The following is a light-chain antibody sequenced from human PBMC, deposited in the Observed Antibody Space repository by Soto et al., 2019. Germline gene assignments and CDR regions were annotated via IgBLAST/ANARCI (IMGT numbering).Light chain of an antibody. Sequence: DIQMTQSPSSLSASVGDRVTITCRASQGITNYLNWYQQKLGQAPRLLIYAASTLESGVPSRFSGSWSETDFTLSITSLQPEDFATYYCQQGHTFPWTFGQGTKV. V-gene: IGKV1-39*01. CDR3: QQGHTFPWT. CDR1: QGITNY. J-gene: IGKJ1*01. CDR2: AAS.